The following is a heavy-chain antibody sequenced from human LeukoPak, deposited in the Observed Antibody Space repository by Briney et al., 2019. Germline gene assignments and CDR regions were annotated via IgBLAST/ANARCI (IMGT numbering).Heavy chain of an antibody. Sequence: GESLKISCRASGYSITSYWIAWVRQIPGKGLEWMGIIYPGVSDTRYSPTFQGQVTISADKSISTAYLQWSSLKASDSAMYYCARHFRTNGDYGPPDYWGQGTLVTVSS. D-gene: IGHD4-17*01. CDR3: ARHFRTNGDYGPPDY. CDR2: IYPGVSDT. J-gene: IGHJ4*02. V-gene: IGHV5-51*01. CDR1: GYSITSYW.